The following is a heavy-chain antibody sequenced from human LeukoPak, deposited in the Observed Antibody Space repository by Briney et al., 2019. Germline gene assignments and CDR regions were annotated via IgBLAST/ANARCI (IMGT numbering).Heavy chain of an antibody. J-gene: IGHJ4*02. CDR3: SAERSRYFHY. CDR1: GFTFDDYT. Sequence: PGGSLRLSCAASGFTFDDYTMHWVRQVPGKGLELVSLITRDGGFTYYADSVQGRFTISRDNSKNSLYLQMNSLRSEDIALYYCSAERSRYFHYWGQGTLVTVSS. V-gene: IGHV3-43*01. D-gene: IGHD1-1*01. CDR2: ITRDGGFT.